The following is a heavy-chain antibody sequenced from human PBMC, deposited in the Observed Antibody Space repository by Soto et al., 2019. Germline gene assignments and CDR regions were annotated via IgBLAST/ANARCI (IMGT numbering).Heavy chain of an antibody. V-gene: IGHV3-48*02. J-gene: IGHJ4*02. Sequence: EVQVVESGGGLVQAGGSPRLSCAASGFTFSYSSMNWVRQAPGKGLEWVSYISSGSTTTYYADSVKGRFTISRDDAKNSLYLQMNSLREEDTAVYYCASSWDFWGQGTLVTVSS. CDR1: GFTFSYSS. CDR2: ISSGSTTT. CDR3: ASSWDF.